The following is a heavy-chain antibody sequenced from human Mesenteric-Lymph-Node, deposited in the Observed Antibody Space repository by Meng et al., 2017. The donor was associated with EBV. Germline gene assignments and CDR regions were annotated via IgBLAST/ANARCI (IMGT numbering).Heavy chain of an antibody. CDR2: TNAGNGDT. D-gene: IGHD1-26*01. CDR3: ARDGEWEQLGHHFDF. V-gene: IGHV1-3*01. J-gene: IGHJ4*02. CDR1: GYTFSRYA. Sequence: VQLVQSGADVKKPGGSVKVSCKASGYTFSRYAIHWVRQAPGQRLEWMGWTNAGNGDTKYSQKFQARVTITRDTSASTAYMELSSLTSEDTAVYYCARDGEWEQLGHHFDFWGQGTLVTVSS.